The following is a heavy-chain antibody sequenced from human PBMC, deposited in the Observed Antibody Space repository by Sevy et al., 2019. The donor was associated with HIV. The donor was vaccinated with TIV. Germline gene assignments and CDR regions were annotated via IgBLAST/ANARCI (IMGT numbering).Heavy chain of an antibody. CDR3: VRTAGLTGSYEY. V-gene: IGHV3-30-3*01. CDR2: ISFNGNDE. D-gene: IGHD3-9*01. J-gene: IGHJ4*02. CDR1: GFTFTNFP. Sequence: GGSLRLSCAASGFTFTNFPMHWVRQAPGRGLEWVAIISFNGNDEFYADSVKGRFTISRDNSKSTLYLQMNSLRREDTAVYYCVRTAGLTGSYEYWGQGTHVTVSS.